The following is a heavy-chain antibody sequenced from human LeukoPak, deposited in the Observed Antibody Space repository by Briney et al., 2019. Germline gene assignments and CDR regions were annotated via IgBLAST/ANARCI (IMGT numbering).Heavy chain of an antibody. D-gene: IGHD3-9*01. V-gene: IGHV3-9*01. Sequence: GGSLRLSCAASGFTFDDYAMHWVRQAPGKGLEWVSGISWNSGSKGYADSVKGRFTISRDNAKNSLYLQMNSLRAEDTAVYYCAKDLEGLRYFDWLFDYWGQGTLVTVSS. J-gene: IGHJ4*02. CDR1: GFTFDDYA. CDR3: AKDLEGLRYFDWLFDY. CDR2: ISWNSGSK.